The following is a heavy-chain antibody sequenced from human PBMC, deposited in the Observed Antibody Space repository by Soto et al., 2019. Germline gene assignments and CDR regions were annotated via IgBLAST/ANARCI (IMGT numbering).Heavy chain of an antibody. CDR1: GGTFSSYA. J-gene: IGHJ4*02. V-gene: IGHV1-69*12. Sequence: QVQLVQSGAEVKKPGSSVKVSCKASGGTFSSYAISWVRQAPGQGLEWMGGIIPIFGTANYAQKFQGRVTXXAXEXVSAVYMELSSLRSEDTAVYYCASAYSSSNPRLPGYWGQGPLGTVFS. CDR3: ASAYSSSNPRLPGY. D-gene: IGHD6-6*01. CDR2: IIPIFGTA.